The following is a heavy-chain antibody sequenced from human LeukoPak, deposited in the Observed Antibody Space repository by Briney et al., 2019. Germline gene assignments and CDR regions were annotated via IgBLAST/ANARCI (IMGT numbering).Heavy chain of an antibody. CDR2: IYWDDDK. D-gene: IGHD6-13*01. CDR3: AQLRAAAGHGGFDF. CDR1: GCSLSTRAAG. J-gene: IGHJ4*02. Sequence: SGPTLLHPTPTLTLTFTFSGCSLSTRAAGVGWIRQPPGKALEWLIFIYWDDDKSYSPTLKGRITITKDTSKNQVDLTMTNMDPVDTATYYCAQLRAAAGHGGFDFWGQGTMVTVSP. V-gene: IGHV2-5*02.